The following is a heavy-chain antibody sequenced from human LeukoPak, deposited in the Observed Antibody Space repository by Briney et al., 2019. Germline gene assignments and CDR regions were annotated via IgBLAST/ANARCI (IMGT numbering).Heavy chain of an antibody. D-gene: IGHD5-24*01. CDR3: ATDLQGWLQLNY. V-gene: IGHV1-24*01. CDR2: FDPEDGEI. J-gene: IGHJ4*02. Sequence: ASVKVSCKVSGYTLTELSMHWVRQAPGKGLEWMGGFDPEDGEIIYAQKFQGRVTMTEDTSTDTAYMELSSLRSEDTAVYYCATDLQGWLQLNYWGQGTLVTVSS. CDR1: GYTLTELS.